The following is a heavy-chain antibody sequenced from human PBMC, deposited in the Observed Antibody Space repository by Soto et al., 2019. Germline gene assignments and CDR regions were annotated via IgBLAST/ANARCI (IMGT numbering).Heavy chain of an antibody. CDR2: IYSGGST. CDR1: GVCGTSKY. CDR3: ARQYCDFWSPPGGFDP. D-gene: IGHD3-3*01. Sequence: WVSSWHACRAGGVCGTSKYMNYFKQAPGKGLEWVSVIYSGGSTYYADSVKGRFTISRDNSKNTLYLQMNSLRAEDTAVYYCARQYCDFWSPPGGFDPWGPGTRVTVSS. J-gene: IGHJ5*02. V-gene: IGHV3-66*04.